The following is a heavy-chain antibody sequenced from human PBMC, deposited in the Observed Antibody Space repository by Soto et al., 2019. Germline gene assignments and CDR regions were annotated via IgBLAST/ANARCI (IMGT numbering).Heavy chain of an antibody. CDR3: AKAPCITMVRGVIPYFDY. CDR2: IRSITYGGTT. V-gene: IGHV3-49*03. D-gene: IGHD3-10*01. Sequence: PGGSLRLSCTASGFTFGDYAMSWFRQAPGKGLEWLGFIRSITYGGTTEYAASVKGRFTISRDDSKSIAYLQMNSLKTEDTAVNYCAKAPCITMVRGVIPYFDYWGQGTLVTVS. J-gene: IGHJ4*02. CDR1: GFTFGDYA.